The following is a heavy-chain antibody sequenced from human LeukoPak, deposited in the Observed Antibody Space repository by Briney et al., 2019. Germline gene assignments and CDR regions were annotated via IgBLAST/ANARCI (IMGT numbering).Heavy chain of an antibody. Sequence: GGSLRLSCAASGFTFDDYAMHWVRHAPGKGLEWVSGISWNSGSIGYADSVKGRFTISRDNAKNSLYLQMNSLRAEDMALYYCAKGGTVVPAASFDYWGQGTLVTVSS. CDR2: ISWNSGSI. V-gene: IGHV3-9*03. CDR3: AKGGTVVPAASFDY. CDR1: GFTFDDYA. J-gene: IGHJ4*02. D-gene: IGHD2-2*01.